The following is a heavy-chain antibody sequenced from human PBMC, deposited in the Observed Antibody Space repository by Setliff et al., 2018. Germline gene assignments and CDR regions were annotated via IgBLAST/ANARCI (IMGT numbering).Heavy chain of an antibody. D-gene: IGHD3-22*01. V-gene: IGHV3-74*01. CDR2: ITPDGSST. Sequence: HPGGSLRLSCAASGFTFSSHWMHWVRQAPGKGLVWVSRITPDGSSTSYADSVKGRFTMSRDHAKNSLYLQMNSLRAEDTAVYYCARDDDSSGYYSYYYMDVWGKGTTVTVSS. J-gene: IGHJ6*03. CDR1: GFTFSSHW. CDR3: ARDDDSSGYYSYYYMDV.